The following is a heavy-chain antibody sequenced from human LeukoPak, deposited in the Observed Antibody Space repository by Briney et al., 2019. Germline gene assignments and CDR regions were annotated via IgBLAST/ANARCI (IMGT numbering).Heavy chain of an antibody. CDR2: IYTSGST. J-gene: IGHJ4*02. CDR1: GGSISSYY. Sequence: SETLSLTCTVSGGSISSYYWSWIRQPAGKGLEWIGRIYTSGSTNYNPSLKSRVTMSVDTSKNQFSLKLSSVTAADTAVYYCAREKRIAVAGTVDYWGQGTLVTVSS. D-gene: IGHD6-19*01. CDR3: AREKRIAVAGTVDY. V-gene: IGHV4-4*07.